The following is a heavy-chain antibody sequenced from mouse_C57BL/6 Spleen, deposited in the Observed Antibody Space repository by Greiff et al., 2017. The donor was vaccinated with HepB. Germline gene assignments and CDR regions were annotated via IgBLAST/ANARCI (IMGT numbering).Heavy chain of an antibody. J-gene: IGHJ3*01. Sequence: QVQLKESGAELVKPGASVKISCKASGYAFSSYWMNWVKQRPGKGLERIGQIYPGDGDTNYNGKFKGKATLNADKSSSTAYMQRSSLNSEDSAVYFCAREGLTGRVAYWGQGTLVTVSA. D-gene: IGHD4-1*01. CDR2: IYPGDGDT. CDR3: AREGLTGRVAY. V-gene: IGHV1-80*01. CDR1: GYAFSSYW.